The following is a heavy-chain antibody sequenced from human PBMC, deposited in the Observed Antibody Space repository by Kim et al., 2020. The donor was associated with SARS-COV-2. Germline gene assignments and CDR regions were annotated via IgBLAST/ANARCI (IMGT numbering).Heavy chain of an antibody. CDR2: ISYDGSNK. V-gene: IGHV3-33*05. CDR1: GFTFSSYG. CDR3: ARGEPLLLWFGEHYYGMDV. D-gene: IGHD3-10*01. Sequence: GGSLRLSCAASGFTFSSYGMHWVRQAPGKGLEWVAVISYDGSNKYYADSVKGRFTISRDNSKNTLYLQMNSLRAEDTAVYYCARGEPLLLWFGEHYYGMDVWGQGTTVTVSS. J-gene: IGHJ6*02.